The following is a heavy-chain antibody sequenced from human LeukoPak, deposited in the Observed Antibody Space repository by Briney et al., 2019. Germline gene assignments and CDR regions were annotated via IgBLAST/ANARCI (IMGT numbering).Heavy chain of an antibody. D-gene: IGHD3-22*01. Sequence: ASVKVSCKASGYTFTGYYMHWVRQAPGQGLEWMGWINPNSGGTNYAQKSQGRVTMTRDTSISTAYMELSRLRSDDTAVYYCARNYDSSGYSIDYWGQGTLVTVSS. CDR1: GYTFTGYY. CDR3: ARNYDSSGYSIDY. CDR2: INPNSGGT. V-gene: IGHV1-2*02. J-gene: IGHJ4*02.